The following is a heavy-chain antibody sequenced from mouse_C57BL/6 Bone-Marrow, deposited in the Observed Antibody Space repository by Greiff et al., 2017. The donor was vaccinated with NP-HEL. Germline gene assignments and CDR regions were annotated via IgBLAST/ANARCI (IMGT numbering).Heavy chain of an antibody. J-gene: IGHJ2*01. V-gene: IGHV5-9*01. Sequence: EVQGVESGGGLVKPGGSLKLSCAASGFTFSSYTMSWVRQTPEKRLEWVATISGGGGTTYYPDSVKGRFTISRDNAKNTLYLQMSSLRSEDTALYYCARQYYGSRGYFDYWGQGTTLTVSS. CDR3: ARQYYGSRGYFDY. CDR1: GFTFSSYT. D-gene: IGHD1-1*01. CDR2: ISGGGGTT.